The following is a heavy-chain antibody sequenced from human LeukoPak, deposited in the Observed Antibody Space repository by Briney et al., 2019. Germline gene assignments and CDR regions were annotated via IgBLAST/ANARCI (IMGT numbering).Heavy chain of an antibody. CDR3: ARTRNYYDSRGKGFDP. D-gene: IGHD3-22*01. CDR2: IYYSGST. J-gene: IGHJ5*02. CDR1: GGSISSYY. Sequence: SETLSLTCTVSGGSISSYYWSWIRQPPGKGLEWIGYIYYSGSTNYNPSLKSRVTISVDTSKNQFSLKLSSVTAADTAVYYCARTRNYYDSRGKGFDPWGQGTLVTVSS. V-gene: IGHV4-59*12.